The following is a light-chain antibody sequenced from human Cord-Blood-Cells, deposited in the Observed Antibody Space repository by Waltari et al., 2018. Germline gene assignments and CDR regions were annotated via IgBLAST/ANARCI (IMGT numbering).Light chain of an antibody. Sequence: IVMTQSPATLSLSPGKRGTLSCRASQSVSSNLAWYQQNPGQAPRRLIYGSSTRATGIPARFSGSGSGTEFTLTNSSLQSEDFAVYYCQQYNNWPPRTFGGGTKVEIK. CDR3: QQYNNWPPRT. CDR1: QSVSSN. V-gene: IGKV3-15*01. J-gene: IGKJ4*02. CDR2: GSS.